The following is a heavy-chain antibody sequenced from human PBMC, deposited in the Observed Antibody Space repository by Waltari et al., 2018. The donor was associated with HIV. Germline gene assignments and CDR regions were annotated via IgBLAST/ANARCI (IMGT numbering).Heavy chain of an antibody. J-gene: IGHJ2*01. Sequence: EEQLLQSGGKFVQPGESLRLSCVASGFSLTSYSVNWVRQAPGKGRSFFSFMGTTATARFYADSVRARFTVFADKAKQSVYLQISNLQDEDSAMYYCARGLSYFDGNPLPWYFDVWGRGSRVIVAS. D-gene: IGHD3-10*01. CDR2: MGTTATAR. V-gene: IGHV3-48*02. CDR1: GFSLTSYS. CDR3: ARGLSYFDGNPLPWYFDV.